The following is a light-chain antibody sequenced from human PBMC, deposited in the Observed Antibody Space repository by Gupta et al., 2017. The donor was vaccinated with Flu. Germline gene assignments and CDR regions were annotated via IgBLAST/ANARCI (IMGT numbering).Light chain of an antibody. CDR3: SSFAGNNNLV. CDR1: SSDVGGYNY. J-gene: IGLJ3*02. CDR2: EVS. V-gene: IGLV2-8*01. Sequence: GSPGQSVTISCTGTSSDVGGYNYVSWYQQYPGKAPKLMIYEVSKRPSGVPDRFSGSKSGNTASLTVSGLQPEDEADYHCSSFAGNNNLVFGGGTKLTVL.